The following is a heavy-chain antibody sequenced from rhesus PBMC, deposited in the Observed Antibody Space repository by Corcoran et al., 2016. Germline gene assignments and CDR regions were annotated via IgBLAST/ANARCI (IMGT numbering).Heavy chain of an antibody. J-gene: IGHJ6*01. CDR3: ARARWGYGSGSPRRS. Sequence: QVQLQESGPGLVKPSETLSLTCTVSGASISSNWWSWIRQPPGQGREWIGESNGNGGGANDHPSIKRRVTMSKDASKDQFSLKLSSGTAADAAVYYCARARWGYGSGSPRRSWGQGVVVTVAS. CDR2: SNGNGGGA. V-gene: IGHV4-80*01. CDR1: GASISSNW. D-gene: IGHD2-27*01.